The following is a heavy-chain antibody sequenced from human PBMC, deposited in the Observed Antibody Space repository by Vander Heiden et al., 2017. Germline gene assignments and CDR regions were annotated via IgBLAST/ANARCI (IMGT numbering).Heavy chain of an antibody. D-gene: IGHD3-10*01. V-gene: IGHV3-23*04. J-gene: IGHJ5*01. Sequence: EVQLVESGGGLVQPGGSLRVSCEASGFNFRYYAMTWVRQAPGKGLEWVSTISGSGNDADYAGSVKGRFIISRDNSKNTLYLQMNSLRAGDTALYYCAKEGLWYGGNWFDPWGQGTLVTVSS. CDR1: GFNFRYYA. CDR3: AKEGLWYGGNWFDP. CDR2: ISGSGNDA.